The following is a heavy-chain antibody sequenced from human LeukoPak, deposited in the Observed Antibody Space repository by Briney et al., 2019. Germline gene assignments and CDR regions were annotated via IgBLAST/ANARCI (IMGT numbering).Heavy chain of an antibody. CDR2: IYYSGST. J-gene: IGHJ5*02. D-gene: IGHD3-10*01. V-gene: IGHV4-30-4*01. CDR3: ASFVMVRGVSFDP. Sequence: PSETLSLTCTVSGGSISSGDYYWSWIRQPPGKGLEWIGYIYYSGSTYYNPSLKSRVTISVDTSKNQFSLKLSSVTAADTAVYYCASFVMVRGVSFDPWGQGTLVTVSS. CDR1: GGSISSGDYY.